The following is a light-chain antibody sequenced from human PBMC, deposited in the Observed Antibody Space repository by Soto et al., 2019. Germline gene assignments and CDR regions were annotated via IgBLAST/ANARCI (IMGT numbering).Light chain of an antibody. CDR3: SSYTGGNPSYV. J-gene: IGLJ1*01. CDR1: SSNIGSGYD. CDR2: GNL. Sequence: QSALTQPASVSGAPGQRVTISCTGSSSNIGSGYDVHWYQQLPGTAPKFLLFGNLNRPSGVPDRFSGSKSGTSASLAITGLQAEDEADYYCSSYTGGNPSYVFGTGTKLTVL. V-gene: IGLV1-40*01.